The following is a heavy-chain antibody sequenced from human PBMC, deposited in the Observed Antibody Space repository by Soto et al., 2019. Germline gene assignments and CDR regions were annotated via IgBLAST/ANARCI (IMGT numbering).Heavy chain of an antibody. CDR2: ISAYNGNT. J-gene: IGHJ6*03. Sequence: ASVKVSCEASGYTFTSYGISWVRQAPGQGLEWMGWISAYNGNTNYAQKLQGRVTMTTDTSTSTAYMELRSLRSDDTAVYYCARANDYSNYYYYYYMDVWGKGTTVTVSS. V-gene: IGHV1-18*01. CDR3: ARANDYSNYYYYYYMDV. CDR1: GYTFTSYG. D-gene: IGHD4-4*01.